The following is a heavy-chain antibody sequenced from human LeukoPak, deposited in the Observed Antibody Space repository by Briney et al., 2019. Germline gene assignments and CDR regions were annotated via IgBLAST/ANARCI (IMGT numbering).Heavy chain of an antibody. J-gene: IGHJ4*02. V-gene: IGHV3-21*01. CDR1: GFTFSSYS. Sequence: GGSLRLSCAASGFTFSSYSMNWVRQAPGKGLEWVSSISSSSSYIYYADSVKGRFTISRDNAKNSLYLQMNSRRAEDTAVYYCARVGVVPAARSDYWGQGTLVTVSS. CDR2: ISSSSSYI. CDR3: ARVGVVPAARSDY. D-gene: IGHD2-2*01.